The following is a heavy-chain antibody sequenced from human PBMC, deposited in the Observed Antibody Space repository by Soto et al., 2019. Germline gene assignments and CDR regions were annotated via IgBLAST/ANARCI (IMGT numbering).Heavy chain of an antibody. D-gene: IGHD5-18*01. V-gene: IGHV1-2*02. CDR1: GYTFTGYY. CDR3: ARGEYRYGQYCFDS. CDR2: ISPVIGDT. Sequence: ASVKVSCKASGYTFTGYYIHWVRQAPGQGLEWMGWISPVIGDTTYAQKFQGRVTMTRDTSISTAYMELIRLTSDDTAVYSCARGEYRYGQYCFDSWGQGTLVTVSS. J-gene: IGHJ4*02.